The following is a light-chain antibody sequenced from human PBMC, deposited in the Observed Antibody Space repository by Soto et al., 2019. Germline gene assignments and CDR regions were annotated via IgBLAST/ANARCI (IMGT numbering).Light chain of an antibody. J-gene: IGKJ4*01. CDR2: WAS. V-gene: IGKV4-1*01. CDR3: QQYYSTPLT. Sequence: DTVLPQSPDSLAVSLDERATINCKSSQRLLYSSNNKNYLAWYQQKPGQPPKLLIYWASTRESGVPDRFSGSGSGTDFTLTISSLQAEDVAVYYCQQYYSTPLTFGGGTKVDI. CDR1: QRLLYSSNNKNY.